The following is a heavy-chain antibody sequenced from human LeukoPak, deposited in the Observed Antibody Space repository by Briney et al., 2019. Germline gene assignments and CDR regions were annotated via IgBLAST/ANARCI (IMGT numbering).Heavy chain of an antibody. D-gene: IGHD1-7*01. J-gene: IGHJ5*02. CDR1: GYTFTGYY. V-gene: IGHV1-2*02. CDR2: INPNSGGT. CDR3: ARDRQNYGSSWFDP. Sequence: GASVKVSCKASGYTFTGYYMHWVRQAPGQGLEWMGWINPNSGGTNYAQKFQGRVTMTRDTSISTAYMELRSLRSDDTAVYYCARDRQNYGSSWFDPWGQGTLVTVSS.